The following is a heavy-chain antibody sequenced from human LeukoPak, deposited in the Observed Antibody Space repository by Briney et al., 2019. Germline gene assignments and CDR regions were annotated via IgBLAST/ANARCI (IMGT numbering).Heavy chain of an antibody. D-gene: IGHD3-10*01. CDR1: GVSISSSSYY. J-gene: IGHJ6*03. Sequence: SETLSLTCTVAGVSISSSSYYWGWIRQPPGKGLEWIGSIYYSGSTYYNPSLNSRVTISVDTSKNQFSLKLSSVTAADTAVYYCARGGYYYYYYMDVWGKGTTVTISS. V-gene: IGHV4-39*07. CDR3: ARGGYYYYYYMDV. CDR2: IYYSGST.